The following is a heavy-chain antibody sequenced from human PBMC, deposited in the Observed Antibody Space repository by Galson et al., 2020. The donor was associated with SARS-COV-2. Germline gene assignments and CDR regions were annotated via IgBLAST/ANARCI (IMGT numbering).Heavy chain of an antibody. V-gene: IGHV3-23*03. Sequence: SVRGRFTISRDNSKNTLYLQMNSLRGDVTSVYFCAKDTGNDAFDLWGQGTMVTVSS. CDR3: AKDTGNDAFDL. J-gene: IGHJ3*01.